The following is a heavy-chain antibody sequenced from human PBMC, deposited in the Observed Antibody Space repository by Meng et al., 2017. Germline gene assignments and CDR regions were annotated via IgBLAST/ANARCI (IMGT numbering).Heavy chain of an antibody. CDR2: ISAYNGNT. D-gene: IGHD3-10*01. Sequence: HRAQSGVKVKKPGASGTVSCNASGYTFTSYGISWVRQAPGKGLEWMGWISAYNGNTNYAQKLQGRVTMTTDTSTSTAYMELRSLRSDDTAVYYCVLWFGELSFDYWGQGTLVTVSS. V-gene: IGHV1-18*01. CDR3: VLWFGELSFDY. CDR1: GYTFTSYG. J-gene: IGHJ4*02.